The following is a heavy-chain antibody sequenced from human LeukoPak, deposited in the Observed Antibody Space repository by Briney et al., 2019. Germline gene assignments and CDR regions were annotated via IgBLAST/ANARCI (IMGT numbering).Heavy chain of an antibody. CDR3: ARAIRAPDY. V-gene: IGHV4-4*09. Sequence: PSETLSLTCTVSGGSFSSYYRSWIRQPPGKGLEWIGYIYHSGSTYYNPSLKSRVTISVDRSKNQFSLKLSSVTAADTAVYYCARAIRAPDYWGQGTLVTVSS. J-gene: IGHJ4*02. D-gene: IGHD2-2*01. CDR2: IYHSGST. CDR1: GGSFSSYY.